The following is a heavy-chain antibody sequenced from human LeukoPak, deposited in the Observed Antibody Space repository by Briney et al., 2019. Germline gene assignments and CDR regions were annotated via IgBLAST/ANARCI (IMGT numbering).Heavy chain of an antibody. CDR1: GGSISSDY. D-gene: IGHD6-19*01. V-gene: IGHV4-59*01. CDR3: ARELAVAGFDC. J-gene: IGHJ4*02. Sequence: PSETLSLTCSVSGGSISSDYWSWIRQPPGRGLEWLGYIYYSGSTNYNPSLQSRVTISVDTSRNQFSLKLRSVTAADTAVYYCARELAVAGFDCWGQGTLVTVSS. CDR2: IYYSGST.